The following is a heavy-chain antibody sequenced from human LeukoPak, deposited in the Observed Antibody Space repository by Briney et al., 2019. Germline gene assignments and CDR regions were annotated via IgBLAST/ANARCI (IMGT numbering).Heavy chain of an antibody. V-gene: IGHV4-59*08. CDR1: GGSISSYY. D-gene: IGHD6-19*01. J-gene: IGHJ6*02. CDR3: ARHKQWLVPSNYYYGMDV. Sequence: SETLSLTCTVTGGSISSYYWSWIRQPPGKGLEWIGYIYYSGSTNYNPSLKSRVTISVDTSKNQFSLKLSSVTAADTAVYYCARHKQWLVPSNYYYGMDVWGQGTTVTVS. CDR2: IYYSGST.